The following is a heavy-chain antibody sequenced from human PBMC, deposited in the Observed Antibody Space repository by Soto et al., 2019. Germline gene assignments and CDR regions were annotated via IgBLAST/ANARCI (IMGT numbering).Heavy chain of an antibody. Sequence: GGSLRLSCSASGLTFSRYAMHWARQAPGKGPEYVSAISSSGDSTHYADSVKGRFIVSRDNSKNTLYLQMNSLRPDDTGVYYCGKEQSIAYRPDPWGQGALVTVYS. CDR3: GKEQSIAYRPDP. D-gene: IGHD6-6*01. V-gene: IGHV3-64D*06. J-gene: IGHJ5*02. CDR1: GLTFSRYA. CDR2: ISSSGDST.